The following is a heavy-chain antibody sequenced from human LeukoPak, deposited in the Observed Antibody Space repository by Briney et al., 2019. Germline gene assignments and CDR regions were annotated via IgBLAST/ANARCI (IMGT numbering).Heavy chain of an antibody. V-gene: IGHV3-53*01. Sequence: LGGSPRLSCAASGFTVSNNYMSWVRRAAGKGLEWVALIYSAGGTYYADSVKGRFTISRDNSKNTLHLQMNSLRAEDTAVYYCVRNSGELGAWGQGTLVTVSS. D-gene: IGHD2-21*01. CDR3: VRNSGELGA. J-gene: IGHJ5*02. CDR1: GFTVSNNY. CDR2: IYSAGGT.